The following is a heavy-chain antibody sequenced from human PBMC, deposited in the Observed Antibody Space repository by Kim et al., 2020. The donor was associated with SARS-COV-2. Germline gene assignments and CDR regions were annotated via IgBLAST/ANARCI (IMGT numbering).Heavy chain of an antibody. CDR3: ARESFDWLLYSGMDV. Sequence: SETLSLTCAVYGGSFSDYYWSWIRQPPGKWLEWIGEINHSGSTNYNPSLKSRVTISVDTSKNQFSLKLSSVTAADTAVYYCARESFDWLLYSGMDVWGQGTTVTVSS. CDR1: GGSFSDYY. D-gene: IGHD3-9*01. J-gene: IGHJ6*02. V-gene: IGHV4-34*01. CDR2: INHSGST.